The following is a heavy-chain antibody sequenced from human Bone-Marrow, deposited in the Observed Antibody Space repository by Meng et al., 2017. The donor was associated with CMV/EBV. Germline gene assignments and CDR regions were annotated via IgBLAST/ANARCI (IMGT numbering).Heavy chain of an antibody. CDR1: GYTLTELS. CDR2: FDPEDGET. J-gene: IGHJ4*02. Sequence: VSEKVSCKVSGYTLTELSMHWVRQAPGKGLEWMEGFDPEDGETIYAQKFQGRVTMTEDTSKDTAYMELSSLRSEYTAVYYCATFPWGATAASYYFDYWGQGTLVTVSS. CDR3: ATFPWGATAASYYFDY. V-gene: IGHV1-24*01. D-gene: IGHD1-26*01.